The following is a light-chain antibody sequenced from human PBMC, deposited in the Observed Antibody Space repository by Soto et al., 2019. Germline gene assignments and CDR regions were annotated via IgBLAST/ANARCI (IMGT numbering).Light chain of an antibody. CDR3: QQHYSAPLT. J-gene: IGKJ4*01. Sequence: DIVMTQSPDSLAVSLGERATINCKSSQSVLSSSNKKNYLAWHQQKPGQPPKLLITWASSRQSGVPDRFSGSGSGTEFTLTISSLPAEDVAVYYCQQHYSAPLTVAGGTNVEIK. V-gene: IGKV4-1*01. CDR1: QSVLSSSNKKNY. CDR2: WAS.